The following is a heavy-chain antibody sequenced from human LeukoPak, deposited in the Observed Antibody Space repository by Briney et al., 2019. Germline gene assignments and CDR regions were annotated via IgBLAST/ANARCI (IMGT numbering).Heavy chain of an antibody. CDR3: ARVNPLGYCSGGSCAVSDY. D-gene: IGHD2-15*01. CDR2: IYYSGST. Sequence: SETLSLTFAVSGGSISSYYWSWIRQPPGKGLEWIGYIYYSGSTNYNPSLKSRVTISVDTSKNQFSLKLTSVTAADTAVYYCARVNPLGYCSGGSCAVSDYWGRGTLVTVSS. J-gene: IGHJ4*02. V-gene: IGHV4-59*01. CDR1: GGSISSYY.